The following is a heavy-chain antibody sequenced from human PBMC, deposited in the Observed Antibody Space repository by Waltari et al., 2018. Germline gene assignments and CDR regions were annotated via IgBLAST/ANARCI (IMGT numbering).Heavy chain of an antibody. Sequence: EVQLVESGVGLVKTGGPLRLSCAASGFTFSHYSMTWVRQAPGKGREWVSSMSTSSAYIYYAESVKGRFTISRDNAKNSLYLQMNSLRAEDTAVYYCAREYSNSWYCDYWGQGTLVTVSS. D-gene: IGHD6-13*01. J-gene: IGHJ4*02. CDR1: GFTFSHYS. CDR2: MSTSSAYI. V-gene: IGHV3-21*01. CDR3: AREYSNSWYCDY.